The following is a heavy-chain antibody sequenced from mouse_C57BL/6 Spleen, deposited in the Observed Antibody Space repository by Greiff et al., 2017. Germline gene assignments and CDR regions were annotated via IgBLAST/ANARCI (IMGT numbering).Heavy chain of an antibody. CDR1: GFSFNTYA. CDR3: VRHRYCDSWDYAMDY. V-gene: IGHV10-1*01. D-gene: IGHD2-14*01. J-gene: IGHJ4*01. CDR2: IRRTSNNYAT. Sequence: EVQVVEPGGGLVQPKGSLKLSCAASGFSFNTYAMNWVRQAPGKGLEWVARIRRTSNNYATYYADSVKDRFTISIDDSEDMLYMQMHNMKTEDTAMYYCVRHRYCDSWDYAMDYWGQGTTVTVSS.